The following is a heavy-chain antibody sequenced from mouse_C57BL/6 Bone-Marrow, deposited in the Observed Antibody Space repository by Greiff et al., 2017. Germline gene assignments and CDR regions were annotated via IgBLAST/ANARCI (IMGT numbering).Heavy chain of an antibody. V-gene: IGHV1-59*01. CDR1: GYTFTSYW. CDR3: ARLDY. CDR2: IDPSDSYT. Sequence: VQLQQPGAELVRPWTSVKLSCKASGYTFTSYWMHWVKQRPGQGLEWIGVIDPSDSYTNYNQKFKGKATLTVDTSSITAYMQLSSLTSEDSAVYYCARLDYWGQGTSVTVSS. J-gene: IGHJ4*01.